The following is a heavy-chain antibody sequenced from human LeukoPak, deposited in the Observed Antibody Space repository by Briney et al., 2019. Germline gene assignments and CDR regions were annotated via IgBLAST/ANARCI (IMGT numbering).Heavy chain of an antibody. CDR2: ISSSSSTI. V-gene: IGHV3-48*01. CDR3: ARDGYYDILTGYYKGYGMDV. D-gene: IGHD3-9*01. CDR1: GFTFSSYA. J-gene: IGHJ6*02. Sequence: PGGSLRLSCAASGFTFSSYAMSWVRQAPGKGLEWVSYISSSSSTIYYADSVKGRFTISRDNAKNSLYLQMNSLRAEDTAVYYCARDGYYDILTGYYKGYGMDVWGQGTTVTVSS.